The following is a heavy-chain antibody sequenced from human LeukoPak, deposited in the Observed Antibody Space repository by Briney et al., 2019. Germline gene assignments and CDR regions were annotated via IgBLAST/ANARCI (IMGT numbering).Heavy chain of an antibody. J-gene: IGHJ5*02. V-gene: IGHV3-7*01. CDR1: GFTFSSYW. D-gene: IGHD1-26*01. CDR3: GRVISWGWFDP. Sequence: GGSLRLSCAASGFTFSSYWMGWLRRAPGKGLEWVANIKPDGNEICYVDSVKGRFTISRDNAKNSVYLQMNNLRAEDTALYCCGRVISWGWFDPGGQGTLVTVTS. CDR2: IKPDGNEI.